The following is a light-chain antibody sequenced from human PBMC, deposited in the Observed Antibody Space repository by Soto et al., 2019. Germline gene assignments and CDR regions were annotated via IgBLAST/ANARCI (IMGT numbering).Light chain of an antibody. J-gene: IGKJ1*01. Sequence: EIVLTQSPGTLSLSPGERATLSCRASQSVSSNYLAWYQQKAGQAPRLLIYGASSRATGIPDRFSGSGSGTDFTLTINRLEPEDFAVYYCKQYDNSQTCGQGTKGDIK. CDR2: GAS. V-gene: IGKV3-20*01. CDR3: KQYDNSQT. CDR1: QSVSSNY.